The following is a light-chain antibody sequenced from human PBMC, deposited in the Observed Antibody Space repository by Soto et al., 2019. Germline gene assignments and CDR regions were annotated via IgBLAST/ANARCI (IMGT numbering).Light chain of an antibody. V-gene: IGLV2-14*01. CDR1: SSDVGGYNY. Sequence: SVLTQPPSASGSPGQSITISCTGTSSDVGGYNYVSWYQQHPGKAPKLMIYEVSNRPSGVSNRFSGSKSGNTASLTISGLQAEDEADYYCSSYTSSSTLRVFGTGTKVNAL. CDR2: EVS. CDR3: SSYTSSSTLRV. J-gene: IGLJ1*01.